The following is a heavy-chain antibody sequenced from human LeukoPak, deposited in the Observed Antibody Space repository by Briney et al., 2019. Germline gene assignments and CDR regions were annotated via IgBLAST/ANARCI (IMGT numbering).Heavy chain of an antibody. Sequence: SETLSLTCNVSGDSISSYYWSWIRQPPGKGLEWIGYIYHTGSTNYNPSLKSRVTISVDTSKNQFSLKLSSVTAADTAVYYCARDKGYGDYADWFDPWGQGTLVTVSS. V-gene: IGHV4-59*01. J-gene: IGHJ5*02. CDR1: GDSISSYY. D-gene: IGHD4-17*01. CDR3: ARDKGYGDYADWFDP. CDR2: IYHTGST.